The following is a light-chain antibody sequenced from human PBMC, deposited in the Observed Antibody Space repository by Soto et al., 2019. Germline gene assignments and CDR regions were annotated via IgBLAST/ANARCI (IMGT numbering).Light chain of an antibody. CDR3: QHYNNWPPLT. Sequence: EIVMTQSPATLSVSPGEGATLSCRASQSVSSNLAWYQQKPGQAPRLLIYGASSRATGIPARFSGGGSGTEFTLTISSLQSEDFAVYYCQHYNNWPPLTFGQGTRLEI. V-gene: IGKV3-15*01. CDR1: QSVSSN. CDR2: GAS. J-gene: IGKJ5*01.